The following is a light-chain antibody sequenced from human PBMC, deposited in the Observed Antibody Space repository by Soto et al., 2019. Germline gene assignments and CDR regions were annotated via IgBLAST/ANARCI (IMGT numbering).Light chain of an antibody. J-gene: IGLJ1*01. CDR2: DVS. Sequence: QSALTQPASVSGSPGQSITISCTGTSRDVGGYNYVSWYQQHPGKDPKLMIYDVSNRPSGVSNRFSGSKSGNTASLTISGLQAEDEADYYCSSYTSSSTLDVFGTGTKLTVL. CDR3: SSYTSSSTLDV. CDR1: SRDVGGYNY. V-gene: IGLV2-14*01.